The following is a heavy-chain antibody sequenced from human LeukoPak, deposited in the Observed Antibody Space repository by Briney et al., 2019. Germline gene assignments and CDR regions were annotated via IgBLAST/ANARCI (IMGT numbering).Heavy chain of an antibody. D-gene: IGHD3-22*01. CDR2: INPNSGGT. CDR1: GYTFTGYY. CDR3: ARGRRGDSSGYYRNWFDP. Sequence: ASVKVSCKASGYTFTGYYMHWVRQALGQGLEWMGWINPNSGGTNYAQKFQGRVTMTRDTSISTAYMELSRLRSDDTAVYYCARGRRGDSSGYYRNWFDPWGQGTLVTVSS. V-gene: IGHV1-2*02. J-gene: IGHJ5*02.